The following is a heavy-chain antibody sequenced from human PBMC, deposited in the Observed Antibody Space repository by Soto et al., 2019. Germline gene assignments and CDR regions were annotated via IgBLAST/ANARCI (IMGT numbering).Heavy chain of an antibody. Sequence: GGSLRLSCAASGFTFSSYAMSWVRQAPGKGLEWVSAISGSGGSTYYADSVKGRFTISRDNSKNTLYLQMNSLRAEDTAVYYCAKDRRSGYFIDYGMDVWGKGTKLTVS. D-gene: IGHD3-22*01. CDR2: ISGSGGST. V-gene: IGHV3-23*01. J-gene: IGHJ6*04. CDR1: GFTFSSYA. CDR3: AKDRRSGYFIDYGMDV.